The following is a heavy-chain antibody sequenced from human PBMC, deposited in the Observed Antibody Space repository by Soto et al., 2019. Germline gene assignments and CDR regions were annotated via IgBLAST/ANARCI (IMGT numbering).Heavy chain of an antibody. V-gene: IGHV3-15*01. Sequence: EVQLVESGGGLVKPGGSLRLSCAASGFTFSNAWMSWVRQAPGKGLEWVGRIKSKTDGGTTDYAAPVKGRFTISRDDSKNTLYLQMNSLKNEATAVDYCTTLGYCSGGSCYSLSAFDYWGQGTLVTVSS. CDR1: GFTFSNAW. D-gene: IGHD2-15*01. J-gene: IGHJ4*02. CDR3: TTLGYCSGGSCYSLSAFDY. CDR2: IKSKTDGGTT.